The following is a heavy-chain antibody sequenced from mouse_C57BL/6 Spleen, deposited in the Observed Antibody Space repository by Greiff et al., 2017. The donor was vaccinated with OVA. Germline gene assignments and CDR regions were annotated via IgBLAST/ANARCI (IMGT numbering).Heavy chain of an antibody. Sequence: QVHVKQSGPGLVAPSQSLSITCTVSGFSLTSYGVDWVRQSPGKGLEWLGVIWGVGSTNYTSALKSRLSISKDNSKSQVFLKMNSLQTDDTVMYYCASGNGYSWFAYWGQGTLVTVSA. J-gene: IGHJ3*01. CDR1: GFSLTSYG. V-gene: IGHV2-6*01. CDR3: ASGNGYSWFAY. CDR2: IWGVGST. D-gene: IGHD2-3*01.